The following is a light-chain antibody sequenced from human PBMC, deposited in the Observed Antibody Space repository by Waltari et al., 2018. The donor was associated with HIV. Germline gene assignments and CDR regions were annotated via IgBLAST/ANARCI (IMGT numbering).Light chain of an antibody. CDR1: QSIGTN. V-gene: IGKV3D-15*03. J-gene: IGKJ4*01. CDR2: DSS. Sequence: VMTQSPVTLSVSPGERAVVSCRASQSIGTNLAWYQQKPGQPPRLLIYDSSVRATATPASFGATGAGKDFTLISQDLQSEDFAIYYCQQYNEWAVLVTFGGATRVDIK. CDR3: QQYNEWAVLVT.